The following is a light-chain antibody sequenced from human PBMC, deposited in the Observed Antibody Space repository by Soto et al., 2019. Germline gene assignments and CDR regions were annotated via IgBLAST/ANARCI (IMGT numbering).Light chain of an antibody. Sequence: DIVMTQSPDSLAVSLGERATINCKSSQSVFYGSTNGNPLAWYQHKPGQPPKLLIYWASTRESGVPDRFSGSGSGTDFTLTISSLQAEDVAVYSFQQYYSIPFNFGPGTKVDLK. CDR2: WAS. V-gene: IGKV4-1*01. CDR1: QSVFYGSTNGNP. J-gene: IGKJ3*01. CDR3: QQYYSIPFN.